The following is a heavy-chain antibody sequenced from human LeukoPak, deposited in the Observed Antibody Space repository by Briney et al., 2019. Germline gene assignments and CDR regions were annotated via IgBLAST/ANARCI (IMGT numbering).Heavy chain of an antibody. D-gene: IGHD3-16*02. CDR1: GFTVSDKY. CDR3: ATWLRLGELSLDY. Sequence: GGSLRLSCAASGFTVSDKYRSWVRQAPGKGLEWVSAISGSGGSTYYADSVKGRFTISRDNSKNTLYLQMNSLRAEDTAVYYCATWLRLGELSLDYWGQGTLVTVSS. CDR2: ISGSGGST. J-gene: IGHJ4*02. V-gene: IGHV3-23*01.